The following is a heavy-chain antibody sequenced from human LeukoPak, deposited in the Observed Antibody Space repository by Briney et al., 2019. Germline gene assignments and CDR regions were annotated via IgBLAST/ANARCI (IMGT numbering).Heavy chain of an antibody. D-gene: IGHD1-26*01. CDR2: IYTSGST. V-gene: IGHV4-4*09. J-gene: IGHJ4*02. CDR3: ARQGSGSYYPYLDY. Sequence: SETLSLTCTVSGGSISSYYWSWIRQPPGKGLEWIGYIYTSGSTNYNPSLKSRVTISVDTSKNQFSLKLSSVTAADTAVYYCARQGSGSYYPYLDYWGQGTLVTVSS. CDR1: GGSISSYY.